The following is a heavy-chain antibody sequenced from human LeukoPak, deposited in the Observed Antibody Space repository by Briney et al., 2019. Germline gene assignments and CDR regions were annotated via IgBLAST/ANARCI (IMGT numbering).Heavy chain of an antibody. J-gene: IGHJ4*02. CDR3: AKTDRWLVIANFDY. D-gene: IGHD2-21*01. Sequence: PSETLSLTCTVSGAYISDDYYYWSWIRQPPGKGLEWIGSIYVTENTYYNPSLKSRLTISVDTSKNQFSLRMNSVTAADTAVYYCAKTDRWLVIANFDYWGQGTLVTVSS. V-gene: IGHV4-31*03. CDR1: GAYISDDYYY. CDR2: IYVTENT.